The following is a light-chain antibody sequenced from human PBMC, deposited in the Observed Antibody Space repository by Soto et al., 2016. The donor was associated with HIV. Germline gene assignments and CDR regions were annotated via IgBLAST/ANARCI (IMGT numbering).Light chain of an antibody. J-gene: IGLJ2*01. Sequence: SYVLTQPPSVSVAPGKTARITCGGNNIGSQSVRWYQQRPGQAPVLVVNDDNDRPSGIPERFSGSNSGNTATLTISRVEAGDEADXIFLQVWDRSSDHVVFGGGTKLTVL. CDR2: DDN. CDR1: NIGSQS. CDR3: QVWDRSSDHVV. V-gene: IGLV3-21*03.